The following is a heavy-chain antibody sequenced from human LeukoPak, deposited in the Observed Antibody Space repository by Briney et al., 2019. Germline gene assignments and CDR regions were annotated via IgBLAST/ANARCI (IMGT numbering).Heavy chain of an antibody. V-gene: IGHV3-30-3*01. D-gene: IGHD1-26*01. J-gene: IGHJ4*02. CDR1: GFTFSSYA. CDR3: ARARVGATDYFDY. CDR2: ISYDGSNK. Sequence: GGSLRLSCAASGFTFSSYAMHWVRQAPGKGLEWVAVISYDGSNKYYADSVKGRFTISRDNSKNTLYLRMNSLRAEDTAVYYCARARVGATDYFDYWGQGTLVTVSS.